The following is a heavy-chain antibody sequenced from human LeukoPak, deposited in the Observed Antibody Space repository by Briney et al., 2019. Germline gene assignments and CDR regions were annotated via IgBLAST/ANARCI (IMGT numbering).Heavy chain of an antibody. V-gene: IGHV3-48*03. Sequence: GGSLRLSCAGSGFTFSNYEMNWVRQAPGKGLEWLSYISTHCSNIYHADSVKGRFTISRDNANNSLYLQMNSLRPEDTALYYCVRRYCSSTSCTFDYWGQGTLVTVSS. J-gene: IGHJ4*02. D-gene: IGHD2-2*01. CDR2: ISTHCSNI. CDR1: GFTFSNYE. CDR3: VRRYCSSTSCTFDY.